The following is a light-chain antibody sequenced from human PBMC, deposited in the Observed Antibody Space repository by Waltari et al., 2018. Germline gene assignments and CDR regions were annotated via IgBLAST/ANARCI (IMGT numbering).Light chain of an antibody. CDR1: SSDVGGYTY. J-gene: IGLJ3*02. V-gene: IGLV2-11*01. CDR2: DVS. CDR3: CSYAGSYTFVV. Sequence: QSALTQPRSVSGSPGQSVTIPCTGTSSDVGGYTYVSWYQQHPGKAPKLMIYDVSNRPSGVPDRFSGSKSGNTASLTISGLQAEDEADYYCCSYAGSYTFVVFGGGTKLTVL.